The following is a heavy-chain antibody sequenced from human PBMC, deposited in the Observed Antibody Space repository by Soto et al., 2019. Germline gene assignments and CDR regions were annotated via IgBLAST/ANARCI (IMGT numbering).Heavy chain of an antibody. J-gene: IGHJ5*01. CDR2: ISSNGGTTI. CDR3: AKLRYFDWSAYNWFEY. D-gene: IGHD3-9*01. Sequence: PGGSLRLSCAASGFTFSSYAMHWVRQAPGKGLEYVSAISSNGGTTIHYADSVRGRFTISRDNAKNSLWLQMNTLRVEDTAVYHCAKLRYFDWSAYNWFEYWGQGTPVTVSS. CDR1: GFTFSSYA. V-gene: IGHV3-64*04.